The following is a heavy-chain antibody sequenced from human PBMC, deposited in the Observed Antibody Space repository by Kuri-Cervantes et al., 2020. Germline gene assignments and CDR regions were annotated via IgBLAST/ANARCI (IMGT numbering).Heavy chain of an antibody. D-gene: IGHD6-19*01. J-gene: IGHJ4*02. CDR3: AKDRRSSGWYGVQYY. Sequence: GGSLRLSCAVSGYSISSGYYWGWIRQPPGKGLEWVSAISGSGGSTYYADSVKGRFTISRDNSKNTLYLQMNSLRAEDTAVYYCAKDRRSSGWYGVQYYWGQGTLVTVSS. CDR2: ISGSGGST. V-gene: IGHV3-23*01. CDR1: GYSISSGYY.